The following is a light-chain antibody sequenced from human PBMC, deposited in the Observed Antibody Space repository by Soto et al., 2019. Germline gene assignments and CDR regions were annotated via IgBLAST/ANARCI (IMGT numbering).Light chain of an antibody. CDR2: LGS. Sequence: DIVMTQSPLSLPVTPGEPASISCRSSQSLLHSNGYNYLDWYLQKPGQSPQLLIYLGSNRASGVPDRFSGSGSGTDFTLXISRVXAEXVXVYXXXQALXTPXXXGXGTKLEI. J-gene: IGKJ2*01. CDR1: QSLLHSNGYNY. CDR3: XQALXTPXX. V-gene: IGKV2-28*01.